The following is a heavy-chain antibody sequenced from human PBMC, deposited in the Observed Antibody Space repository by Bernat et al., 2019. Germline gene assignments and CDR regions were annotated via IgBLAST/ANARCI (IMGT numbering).Heavy chain of an antibody. CDR3: ARAGKKGGWELWGGYFDC. D-gene: IGHD1-26*01. CDR1: GFTFSSYA. V-gene: IGHV3-30-3*01. J-gene: IGHJ4*02. CDR2: ISYDGSNK. Sequence: QVQLVESGGGVVQPGRSLRLSCAASGFTFSSYAMHWVRQAPGKGLEWVAVISYDGSNKYYADSVKGRFTISRDNSKNTLYLQMNSLRAEDTAVYYCARAGKKGGWELWGGYFDCWGQGTLVTVSS.